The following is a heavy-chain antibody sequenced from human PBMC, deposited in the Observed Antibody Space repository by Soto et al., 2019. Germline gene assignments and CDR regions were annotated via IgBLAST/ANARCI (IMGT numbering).Heavy chain of an antibody. Sequence: GGPLRLSCAASGFTVSRTYMTWVRQAPGKGLEWVSVIYSAGNTYYADSVKGRFTISRDNSRNTVYLQMNSLRAEDTAIYYCARDSRYVGDNYGLDHWGQGSLVTVSS. V-gene: IGHV3-53*01. CDR3: ARDSRYVGDNYGLDH. D-gene: IGHD3-16*01. CDR1: GFTVSRTY. CDR2: IYSAGNT. J-gene: IGHJ4*02.